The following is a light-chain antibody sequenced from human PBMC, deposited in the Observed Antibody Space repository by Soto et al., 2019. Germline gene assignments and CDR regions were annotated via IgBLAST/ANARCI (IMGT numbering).Light chain of an antibody. CDR3: QQLSTYPLT. V-gene: IGKV1-9*01. Sequence: DIQMTQSPSSLSASVGDRVTITCRASQGISSYLAWYQQKPGKAPKLLISAAYALESGVPSRFSGSGSGTEFTLTISTLQPEDFATYYCQQLSTYPLTFGGGTKVDIK. CDR1: QGISSY. CDR2: AAY. J-gene: IGKJ4*01.